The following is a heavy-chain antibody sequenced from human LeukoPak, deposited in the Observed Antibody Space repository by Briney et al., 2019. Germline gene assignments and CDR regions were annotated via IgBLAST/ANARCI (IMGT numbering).Heavy chain of an antibody. CDR3: ARVQQPYNWLDP. CDR1: GDSISNYY. CDR2: FSSSGST. D-gene: IGHD6-13*01. J-gene: IGHJ5*02. V-gene: IGHV4-59*08. Sequence: SEALSLTCTVSGDSISNYYWSWIRQPPGKGLEWIGYFSSSGSTNYNPSLESRVTISVDTSKNQFSLKLSSVTAADTAVYYCARVQQPYNWLDPWGQGTLVTVSS.